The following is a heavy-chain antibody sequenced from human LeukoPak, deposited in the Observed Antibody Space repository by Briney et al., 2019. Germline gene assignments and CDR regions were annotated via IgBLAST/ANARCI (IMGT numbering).Heavy chain of an antibody. CDR2: ISSGGHYI. CDR3: ARALKAFDC. V-gene: IGHV3-21*01. CDR1: GGTFSSYS. J-gene: IGHJ4*02. Sequence: GGSLRLSCAASGGTFSSYSMHWVSQAPGKGLEWVSSISSGGHYIYYADSVKGRFTISRDNAKNSLYLQVNSLRAEDTAVYYCARALKAFDCWGQGTLVTVSS.